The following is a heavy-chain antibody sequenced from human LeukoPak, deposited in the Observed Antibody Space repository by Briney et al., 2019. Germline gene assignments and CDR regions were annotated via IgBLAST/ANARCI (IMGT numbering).Heavy chain of an antibody. CDR1: GFTVSSNY. Sequence: GGSLRLSCAASGFTVSSNYMSWVRQAPGKGLEWVSFIYSGGSTYYADSVKGRFTISRDNSKNTLYLQMNSLRAEDTAVYYCARDREEEQWPGSFEYWGQGTLVTVSS. J-gene: IGHJ4*02. D-gene: IGHD6-19*01. V-gene: IGHV3-66*02. CDR3: ARDREEEQWPGSFEY. CDR2: IYSGGST.